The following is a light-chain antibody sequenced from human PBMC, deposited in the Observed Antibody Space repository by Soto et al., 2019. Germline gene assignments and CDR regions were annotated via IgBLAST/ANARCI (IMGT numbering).Light chain of an antibody. CDR1: INDVGGFDY. V-gene: IGLV2-14*01. Sequence: QSALTQPASVSGSPGQSITIPCTGTINDVGGFDYVSWYQQVPGKAPKLMIYEVSYRPSGVSTRFSGSKSGNTASLTISGLRAEDEANYYCASYTPTNTLVFGGGTKLTVL. CDR3: ASYTPTNTLV. CDR2: EVS. J-gene: IGLJ2*01.